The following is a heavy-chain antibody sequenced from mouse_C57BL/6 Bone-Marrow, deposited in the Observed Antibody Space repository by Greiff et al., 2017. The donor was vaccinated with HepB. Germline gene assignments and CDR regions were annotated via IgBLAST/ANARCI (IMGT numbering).Heavy chain of an antibody. CDR2: IFPGSGST. CDR3: ASQSPYDYDDYAMDY. J-gene: IGHJ4*01. CDR1: GYTFTGYW. D-gene: IGHD2-4*01. V-gene: IGHV1-9*01. Sequence: QVQLQQSGAELMKPGASVKLSCKASGYTFTGYWIDWVKQRPGHGLEWIGEIFPGSGSTNYNEKFKGKATFTADTSSNTAYMQLSSLTTEDSAIYYCASQSPYDYDDYAMDYWGQGTSVTVSS.